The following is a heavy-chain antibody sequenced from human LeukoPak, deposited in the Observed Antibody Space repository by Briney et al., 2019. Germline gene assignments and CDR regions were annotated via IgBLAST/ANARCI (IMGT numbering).Heavy chain of an antibody. CDR3: ARVPRNDVEEYYFDY. D-gene: IGHD1-1*01. CDR2: IKQDGSEK. Sequence: GGSLRLSCAASGFTFSSYWMSWVRQAPGKGLEWVANIKQDGSEKYYVDSVKGRFTISRDNAKNSLYLQMNSLRAEDTAVYYCARVPRNDVEEYYFDYWDQGTLVTVSS. V-gene: IGHV3-7*01. CDR1: GFTFSSYW. J-gene: IGHJ4*02.